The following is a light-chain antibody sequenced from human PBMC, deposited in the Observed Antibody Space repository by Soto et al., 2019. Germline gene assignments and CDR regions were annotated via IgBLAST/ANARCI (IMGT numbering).Light chain of an antibody. V-gene: IGKV3-20*01. CDR1: QSVTSSY. CDR2: GAS. J-gene: IGKJ5*01. CDR3: QQYGNSPIT. Sequence: EIVLTQSPGTLSLSPGERATLSCRASQSVTSSYLAWYQQKPGQAPRLLIYGASSRATGIPDRFSGSGSGTDFTLTISRLEPEDFAVYYCQQYGNSPITFGQGTRLEMK.